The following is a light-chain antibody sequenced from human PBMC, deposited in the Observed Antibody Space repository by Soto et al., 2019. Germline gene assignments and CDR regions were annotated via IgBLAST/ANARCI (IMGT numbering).Light chain of an antibody. CDR1: QSLVHSDGIAY. V-gene: IGKV2-30*02. J-gene: IGKJ5*01. CDR2: KVS. Sequence: PVSLGPQASNSCRSNQSLVHSDGIAYFSWFQQRPGRSPRRLIYKVSNRDSGVPARFSGSGSGTDFELKSSRAEAEDVGAYYCRHGTHWPITFGQGTRLEIK. CDR3: RHGTHWPIT.